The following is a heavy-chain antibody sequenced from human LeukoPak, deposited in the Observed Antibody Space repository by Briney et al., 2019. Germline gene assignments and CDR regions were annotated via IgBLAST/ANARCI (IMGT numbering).Heavy chain of an antibody. V-gene: IGHV3-74*01. Sequence: GGSLRLSCAASGFTFSSYAMHWVRQAPGKGLVWVSRINSDGSSTSYADSVKGRFTISRDNAKNTLYLQMNSLRAEDTAVYYCARESFNPPPAPIDYWGQGTLVTVSS. CDR1: GFTFSSYA. J-gene: IGHJ4*02. CDR2: INSDGSST. CDR3: ARESFNPPPAPIDY. D-gene: IGHD2-15*01.